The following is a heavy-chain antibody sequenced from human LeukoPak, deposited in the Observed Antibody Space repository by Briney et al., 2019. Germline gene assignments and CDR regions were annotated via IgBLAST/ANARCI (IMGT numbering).Heavy chain of an antibody. J-gene: IGHJ4*02. D-gene: IGHD1-7*01. CDR2: IYYSGST. CDR3: ARSLELKYYFDY. CDR1: GGSISSYY. Sequence: SETLSLTCTVSGGSISSYYWSWIRQPPGKGLEWIGYIYYSGSTNYNPSLKSRVTISVDTSKNQFSLKLSSVTAADTAVYYCARSLELKYYFDYWGQGTLVTVSS. V-gene: IGHV4-59*01.